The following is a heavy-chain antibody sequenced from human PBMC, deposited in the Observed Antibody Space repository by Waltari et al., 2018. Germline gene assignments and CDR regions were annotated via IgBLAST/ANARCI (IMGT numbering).Heavy chain of an antibody. CDR2: ISGRGGST. CDR1: GFTFSSYA. Sequence: EVQLVESGGGLVQPGGSLRLSCAASGFTFSSYAMSWVRQAPGKGLEWVSAISGRGGSTYYADSVKGRFTISRDNSKNTLYLQMNSLRAEDTAVYYCAKRTSIAARAYYYYYGMDVWGQGTTVTVSS. J-gene: IGHJ6*02. D-gene: IGHD6-6*01. V-gene: IGHV3-23*04. CDR3: AKRTSIAARAYYYYYGMDV.